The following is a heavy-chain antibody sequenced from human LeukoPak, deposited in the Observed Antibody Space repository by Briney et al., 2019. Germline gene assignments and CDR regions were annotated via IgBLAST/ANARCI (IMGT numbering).Heavy chain of an antibody. D-gene: IGHD3-16*01. J-gene: IGHJ4*02. Sequence: GGSLRLSCAASGFSFSGYWMSWVRQAPGKGLEGVANIKQDGGENYYVDSVKGRFTISRDNARNSLYLQMNSLRAEDTAVYYCARGGSRHFDYWGQGTLVIVSS. CDR1: GFSFSGYW. V-gene: IGHV3-7*01. CDR3: ARGGSRHFDY. CDR2: IKQDGGEN.